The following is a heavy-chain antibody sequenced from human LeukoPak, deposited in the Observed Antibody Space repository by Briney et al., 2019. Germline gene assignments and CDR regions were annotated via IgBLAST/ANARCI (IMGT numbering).Heavy chain of an antibody. CDR3: AKDGYPIAAANPLFPGSEYYYYYGMDV. CDR1: GFTFDEYA. D-gene: IGHD6-13*01. V-gene: IGHV3-9*01. J-gene: IGHJ6*02. Sequence: GGSLRLSCAASGFTFDEYAMHGVRQAPGKGLEWVSGISWNSGSIGYADSVQGRFTISRDNAKNSLYLQMNSLRAEDTALYYCAKDGYPIAAANPLFPGSEYYYYYGMDVWGQGTTVTVSS. CDR2: ISWNSGSI.